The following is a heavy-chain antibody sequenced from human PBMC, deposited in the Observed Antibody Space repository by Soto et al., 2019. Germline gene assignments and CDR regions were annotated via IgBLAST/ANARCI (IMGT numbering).Heavy chain of an antibody. V-gene: IGHV3-74*01. Sequence: GGSLRLSCAASGLTFSVSWMHWVRQAPGKGLMWVSRINGDGSSTAYAESVKGRFTISRDNAKNTLYLQMSSLRAEDTAVYYCARGLRPVLDYWRQGTLVTVSS. CDR2: INGDGSST. J-gene: IGHJ4*02. CDR3: ARGLRPVLDY. D-gene: IGHD6-6*01. CDR1: GLTFSVSW.